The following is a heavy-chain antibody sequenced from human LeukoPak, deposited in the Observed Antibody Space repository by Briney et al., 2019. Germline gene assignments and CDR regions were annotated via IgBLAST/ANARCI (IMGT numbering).Heavy chain of an antibody. Sequence: PSDTLSLTRTVSGGSISSYYWSWIRQPPGKGLEWIGFISYSGSTNYNPSLNSRVTISVDTSKNQFSLELTSVTAADTAVYYCARGRRIVRAQRPLYYYSIYTDIWGKG. V-gene: IGHV4-59*12. CDR3: ARGRRIVRAQRPLYYYSIYTDI. CDR1: GGSISSYY. J-gene: IGHJ6*03. D-gene: IGHD1-26*01. CDR2: ISYSGST.